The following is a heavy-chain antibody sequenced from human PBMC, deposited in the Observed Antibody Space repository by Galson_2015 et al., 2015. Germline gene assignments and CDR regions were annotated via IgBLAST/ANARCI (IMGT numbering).Heavy chain of an antibody. CDR1: GGTFSSYA. Sequence: SVKVSCKASGGTFSSYAISWVRQAPGQGLEWVGGIIPIFGTANYAQKLQGRVTITADESTSTAYMELSSLRSEDTAVYYCARDGGRLVVYAQVWGQGTLVTVSS. CDR3: ARDGGRLVVYAQV. V-gene: IGHV1-69*13. J-gene: IGHJ4*02. CDR2: IIPIFGTA. D-gene: IGHD2-8*02.